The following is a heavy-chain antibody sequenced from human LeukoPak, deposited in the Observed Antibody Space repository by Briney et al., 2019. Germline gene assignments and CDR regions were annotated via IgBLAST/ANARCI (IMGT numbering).Heavy chain of an antibody. Sequence: PSETLSLTCTVSGGSISSSSYYWGWIRQPPGKGLEWIGSIYYSGSTYYNPSLKSRVTISVDTSKNQFSLKLSSVTAADTAVYYCARSPQEMATTFDYWGQGTLVTVSS. J-gene: IGHJ4*02. CDR1: GGSISSSSYY. D-gene: IGHD5-24*01. CDR2: IYYSGST. V-gene: IGHV4-39*07. CDR3: ARSPQEMATTFDY.